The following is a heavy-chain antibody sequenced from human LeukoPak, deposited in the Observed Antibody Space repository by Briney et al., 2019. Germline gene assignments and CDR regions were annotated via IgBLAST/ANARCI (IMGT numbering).Heavy chain of an antibody. CDR1: GYTFTSYG. Sequence: ASVKVSCKASGYTFTSYGISWVRQAPGQGLEWMGWISAYNGNTNYTQKLKGRVTMTTDTSTSTAYMELRSLRSDDTAVYYCARVGYSYGLTLGDYWGQGTLVTVSS. CDR2: ISAYNGNT. V-gene: IGHV1-18*01. J-gene: IGHJ4*02. CDR3: ARVGYSYGLTLGDY. D-gene: IGHD5-18*01.